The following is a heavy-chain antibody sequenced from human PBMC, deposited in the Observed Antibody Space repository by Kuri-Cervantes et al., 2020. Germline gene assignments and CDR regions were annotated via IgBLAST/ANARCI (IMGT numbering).Heavy chain of an antibody. V-gene: IGHV4-38-2*01. Sequence: GSLRLTCAVSGYSISSGYYWGWSRQPPGKVLEWIGGIYHSGSTYYNPSLKSRVTISVDASKNQVSLKLSSVTDADTAVYYCARRKQLARTGGELDYWGQGTLVTVSS. D-gene: IGHD6-6*01. J-gene: IGHJ4*02. CDR2: IYHSGST. CDR3: ARRKQLARTGGELDY. CDR1: GYSISSGYY.